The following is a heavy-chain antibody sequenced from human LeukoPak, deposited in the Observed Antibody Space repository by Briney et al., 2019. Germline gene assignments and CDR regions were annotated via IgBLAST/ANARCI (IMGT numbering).Heavy chain of an antibody. CDR2: ISSSGSTI. V-gene: IGHV3-48*03. J-gene: IGHJ4*02. CDR1: GFTFSNFE. CDR3: ARGRYSGYDS. Sequence: GGSLRLSCAASGFTFSNFEFNWVRQAPGKGLEWLSYISSSGSTISYADSVRGRFSFSRDNAKNSVFLLMNNLRAEDTAVYYCARGRYSGYDSWGQGTLVTVSS. D-gene: IGHD5-12*01.